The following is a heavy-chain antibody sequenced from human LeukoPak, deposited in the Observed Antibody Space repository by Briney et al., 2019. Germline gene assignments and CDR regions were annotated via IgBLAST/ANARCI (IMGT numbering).Heavy chain of an antibody. D-gene: IGHD6-19*01. Sequence: ASVKVSCKTSGYTFISCYIHWVRLAPGQGLEWMGTINPGGGSTSYAQKFQGRITVTRDASTSTVYMELSGLISEDTAIYYCARDLGSGWYTVDYWGQGTLVTVSS. CDR3: ARDLGSGWYTVDY. CDR1: GYTFISCY. CDR2: INPGGGST. J-gene: IGHJ4*02. V-gene: IGHV1-46*01.